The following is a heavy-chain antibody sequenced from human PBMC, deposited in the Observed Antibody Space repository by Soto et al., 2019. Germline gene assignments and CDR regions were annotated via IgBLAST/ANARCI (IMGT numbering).Heavy chain of an antibody. CDR2: INHRGSI. Sequence: QVQLQQWGAGLLKPSETLSLNCAVYGGSFSGYYWSWIRQPPGKGLEWIGEINHRGSINYNPSLKSRVTTAVDTSKNQFSLKLNSVTAADTAVFYCARGSRMRLPAASGRDYYCHGLDVWGQGTAVTVSS. D-gene: IGHD5-12*01. CDR3: ARGSRMRLPAASGRDYYCHGLDV. CDR1: GGSFSGYY. J-gene: IGHJ6*02. V-gene: IGHV4-34*01.